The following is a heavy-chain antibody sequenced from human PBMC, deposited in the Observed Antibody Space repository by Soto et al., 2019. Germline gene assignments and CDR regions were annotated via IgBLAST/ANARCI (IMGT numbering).Heavy chain of an antibody. CDR3: AKSARGDGYKNAFDI. J-gene: IGHJ3*02. CDR2: ISGTGGTT. D-gene: IGHD5-12*01. Sequence: EVQLLESGGGLVQPGGSLRLSCAASGFTFSDYVMTWVRQAPGKGLEWVSAISGTGGTTYYADSVKGRFTFSRDNSKNTLYLQMNSLRAEDTALYYCAKSARGDGYKNAFDIWGQGTMVTVSS. V-gene: IGHV3-23*01. CDR1: GFTFSDYV.